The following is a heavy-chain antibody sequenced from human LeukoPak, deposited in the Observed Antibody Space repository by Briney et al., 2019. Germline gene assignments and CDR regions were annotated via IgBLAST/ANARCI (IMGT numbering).Heavy chain of an antibody. V-gene: IGHV4-30-2*01. Sequence: PSETLSLTCTVSGGSISSGGYYWSWIRQPPGKGLEWIGYIHHSGDTYQNPSLKSRVTVSSDRSKNQFYLKLSSVTAADTAVYYCARLIAADPQLGSWGQGTLVTVSS. CDR1: GGSISSGGYY. D-gene: IGHD6-13*01. CDR2: IHHSGDT. CDR3: ARLIAADPQLGS. J-gene: IGHJ4*02.